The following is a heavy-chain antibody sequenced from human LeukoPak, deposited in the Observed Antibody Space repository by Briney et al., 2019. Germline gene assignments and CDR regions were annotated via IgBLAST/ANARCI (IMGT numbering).Heavy chain of an antibody. CDR1: GGSISSSNW. CDR2: IYHSGST. V-gene: IGHV4-4*02. J-gene: IGHJ3*02. Sequence: PSGTLSLTCAVSGGSISSSNWWSWVRQPPGKGLEWIGEIYHSGSTYYNPSLKSRVTISVDRSKNQFSLKLSSVTAADTAVYYCARVNYYDSSGYYYNDAFDIWGQGTMVTVSS. CDR3: ARVNYYDSSGYYYNDAFDI. D-gene: IGHD3-22*01.